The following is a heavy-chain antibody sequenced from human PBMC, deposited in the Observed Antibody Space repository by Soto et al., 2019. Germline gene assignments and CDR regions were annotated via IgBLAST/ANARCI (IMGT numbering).Heavy chain of an antibody. D-gene: IGHD3-10*01. V-gene: IGHV4-34*01. CDR3: ARDLRSRMDV. J-gene: IGHJ6*02. CDR1: GGSFSGYY. Sequence: SETLSLTCAVYGGSFSGYYWSWIRQPPGKGLEWIGEINHSGSTNYNPSLKSRVTISVDTSKNQFSLKPSSVTAADTAVYYCARDLRSRMDVWGQGTTVTVSS. CDR2: INHSGST.